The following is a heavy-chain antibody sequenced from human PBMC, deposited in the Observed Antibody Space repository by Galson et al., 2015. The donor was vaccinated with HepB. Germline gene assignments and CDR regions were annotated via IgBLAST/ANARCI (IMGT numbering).Heavy chain of an antibody. Sequence: SLRLSCAASGFTFSSYAMSWVRQAPGKGLEWVSAISGSGGSTYYADSVKGRFTISRDNSKNTLYLQMNSLRAEDTAVYYCAKDSTRYSRLFDYWGQGTLVTVSS. J-gene: IGHJ4*02. V-gene: IGHV3-23*01. CDR3: AKDSTRYSRLFDY. D-gene: IGHD6-13*01. CDR2: ISGSGGST. CDR1: GFTFSSYA.